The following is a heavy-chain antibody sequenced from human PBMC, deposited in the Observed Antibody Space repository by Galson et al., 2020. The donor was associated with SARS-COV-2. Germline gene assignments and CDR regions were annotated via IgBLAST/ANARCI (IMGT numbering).Heavy chain of an antibody. D-gene: IGHD2-15*01. Sequence: GGSLRLSCAASGFAFSNSVMSWVRQAPGKGLEWVSAISGSGAGTYYADSVKGRFTISRDNSKNTVYLQMKSLRAGDTAAYFCAKVVSSYCSGCSCAPAMWIDAWGQGTLVTVSS. J-gene: IGHJ5*02. CDR3: AKVVSSYCSGCSCAPAMWIDA. CDR1: GFAFSNSV. CDR2: ISGSGAGT. V-gene: IGHV3-23*01.